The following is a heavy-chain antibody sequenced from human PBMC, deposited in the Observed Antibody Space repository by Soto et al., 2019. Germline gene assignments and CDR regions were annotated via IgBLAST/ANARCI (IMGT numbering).Heavy chain of an antibody. Sequence: APVKVSCKVSGYTLPEISLHWGRQAPGKGLEWMGGFDPEDGETIYAQKFQGRVTMTEDTSTDTAYMELSSLRSEDTAVYYCATAGYSSSWYYIDYWGQGTLVTVSS. CDR2: FDPEDGET. CDR1: GYTLPEIS. V-gene: IGHV1-24*01. D-gene: IGHD6-13*01. CDR3: ATAGYSSSWYYIDY. J-gene: IGHJ4*02.